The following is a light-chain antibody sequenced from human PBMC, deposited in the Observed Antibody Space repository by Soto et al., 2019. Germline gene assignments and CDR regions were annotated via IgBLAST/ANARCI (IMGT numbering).Light chain of an antibody. CDR3: HQYYSIPLT. Sequence: DIAMTQSPDSLSVSLGERATINCKASRSLLHSSNNENHLAWYQQKPVQPPKLLIYWAATRESGVPDRFTGSGSETDFSLTISGLQAEDVAVYYCHQYYSIPLTFGGGTKVELK. V-gene: IGKV4-1*01. J-gene: IGKJ4*01. CDR1: RSLLHSSNNENH. CDR2: WAA.